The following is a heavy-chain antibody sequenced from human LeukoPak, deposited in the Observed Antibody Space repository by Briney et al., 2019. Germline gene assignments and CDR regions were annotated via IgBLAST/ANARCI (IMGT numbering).Heavy chain of an antibody. CDR1: GYSISSGYY. Sequence: SETLSLTCTVSGYSISSGYYWGWIRQPPGKGLEWIGSIYHSGSTYYNPSLKSRVTISVDTSKNQFSLKLSSVTAADTAVYYCARGVFTDAFDIWGQGTMVTVSS. D-gene: IGHD6-6*01. CDR2: IYHSGST. J-gene: IGHJ3*02. CDR3: ARGVFTDAFDI. V-gene: IGHV4-38-2*02.